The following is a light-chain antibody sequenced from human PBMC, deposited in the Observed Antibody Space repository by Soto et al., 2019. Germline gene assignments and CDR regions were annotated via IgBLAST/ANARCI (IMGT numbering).Light chain of an antibody. CDR2: GVS. V-gene: IGKV3-20*01. Sequence: EIVLTQSPGTLPLSPGERATLSCRASQSVSSSYLAWYQQKPGQAPRLLIFGVSSRATGVPDRFSGSGSGTDFTLTISRLEPEDFAMYYCQQYRISPWTFGQGTKV. CDR1: QSVSSSY. CDR3: QQYRISPWT. J-gene: IGKJ1*01.